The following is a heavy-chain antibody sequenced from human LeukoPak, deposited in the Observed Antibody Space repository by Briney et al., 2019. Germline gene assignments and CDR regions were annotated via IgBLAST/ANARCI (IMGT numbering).Heavy chain of an antibody. CDR2: IKQDGSEK. V-gene: IGHV3-7*01. D-gene: IGHD3-10*02. CDR3: AKVMSLYYYYGMDV. CDR1: GFTFSSYW. J-gene: IGHJ6*02. Sequence: GGSPRLSGAASGFTFSSYWMSGVRQAPGKGLEWVANIKQDGSEKYYVDSVKGRFTISRDNSKNTLYLQMNSLRAEDTAVYYCAKVMSLYYYYGMDVWGQGTTVTVSS.